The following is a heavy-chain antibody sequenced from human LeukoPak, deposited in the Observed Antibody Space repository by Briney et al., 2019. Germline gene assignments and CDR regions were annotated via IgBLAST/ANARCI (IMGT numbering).Heavy chain of an antibody. CDR3: ARDHPQSYYYGMDV. CDR2: IYSGGST. V-gene: IGHV3-66*01. CDR1: GFTVSSNY. J-gene: IGHJ6*02. Sequence: GGSLRLSCAASGFTVSSNYMSWVRQAPGKGLEWVSVIYSGGSTYYADSVKGRFTISRDNSKNTLYLQMNSLRAEDMAVYYCARDHPQSYYYGMDVWGQGTTVTVSS.